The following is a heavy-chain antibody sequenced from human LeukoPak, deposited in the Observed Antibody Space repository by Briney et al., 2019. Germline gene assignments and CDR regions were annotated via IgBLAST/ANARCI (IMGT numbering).Heavy chain of an antibody. D-gene: IGHD3-10*01. J-gene: IGHJ4*02. V-gene: IGHV1-24*01. CDR2: FDPEDGET. Sequence: ASVKVSCKVSGYTLTELSMHWVRQAPGKGLEWMGGFDPEDGETIYAQKFQGRVTMTRNTSISTAYMELSSLRSEDTAVYYCARSTGNDYWGQGTLVTVSS. CDR3: ARSTGNDY. CDR1: GYTLTELS.